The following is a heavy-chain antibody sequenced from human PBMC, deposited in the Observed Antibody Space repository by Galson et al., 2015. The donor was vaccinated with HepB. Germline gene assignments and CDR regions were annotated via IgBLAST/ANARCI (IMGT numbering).Heavy chain of an antibody. J-gene: IGHJ3*02. D-gene: IGHD2-21*01. Sequence: SLRLSCAASGFTVSSNYMSWVRQAPGKGLEWVSVTYSGGSTDYADSVKGRFTISRHNSKNMLFLQMNSLRTEDTAVYYCARTSYCGGDCYVNAFDIWGQGTMVTVSS. CDR1: GFTVSSNY. CDR2: TYSGGST. V-gene: IGHV3-53*04. CDR3: ARTSYCGGDCYVNAFDI.